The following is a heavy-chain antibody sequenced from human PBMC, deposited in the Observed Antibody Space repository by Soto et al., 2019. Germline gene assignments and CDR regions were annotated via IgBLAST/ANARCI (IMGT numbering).Heavy chain of an antibody. CDR3: ARLSYGIWFGMDV. J-gene: IGHJ6*02. CDR2: IYYSGSI. V-gene: IGHV4-31*03. CDR1: GRSINSAGYY. D-gene: IGHD5-18*01. Sequence: SETLSLTCTVSGRSINSAGYYSSWIRQRPGKGLEWIAYIYYSGSIYYNPSLKSRVSISLDTSSDQFSLKMSSVTAGDTAMYYCARLSYGIWFGMDVWGQGTTVTVS.